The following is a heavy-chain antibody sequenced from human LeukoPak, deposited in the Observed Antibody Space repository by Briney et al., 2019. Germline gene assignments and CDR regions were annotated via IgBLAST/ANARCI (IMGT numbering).Heavy chain of an antibody. CDR1: GGTFSSYA. Sequence: GASVKVSCKASGGTFSSYAISWVRQAPGQGLEWMGGIIPIFGTANYAQKFQGRVTMTTDTSTSTAYMELRSLRSDDTAVYYCAREVEVVPALDYWGQGTLVTVSS. V-gene: IGHV1-69*05. CDR2: IIPIFGTA. CDR3: AREVEVVPALDY. J-gene: IGHJ4*02. D-gene: IGHD2-2*01.